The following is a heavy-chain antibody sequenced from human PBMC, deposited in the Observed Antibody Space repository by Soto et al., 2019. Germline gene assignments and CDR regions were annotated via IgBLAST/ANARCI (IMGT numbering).Heavy chain of an antibody. CDR2: INHSGST. CDR1: GGSFSGYY. Sequence: QVQLQQWGAGLLKPSETLSLTCAVYGGSFSGYYWSWIRQPPGKGLEWIGEINHSGSTNYNPSLKSRVTISVDTSKNQFSLKLSSVTAADTAVYYCASMTYCSGGSCPKSDAFDIWGQGTMVTVSS. CDR3: ASMTYCSGGSCPKSDAFDI. J-gene: IGHJ3*02. D-gene: IGHD2-15*01. V-gene: IGHV4-34*01.